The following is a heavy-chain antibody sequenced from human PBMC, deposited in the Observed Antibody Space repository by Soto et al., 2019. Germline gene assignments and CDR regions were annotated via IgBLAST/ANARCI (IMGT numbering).Heavy chain of an antibody. V-gene: IGHV2-5*02. CDR2: IYWDDDK. Sequence: QITLKESGPTLVKPTQTLTLTCTFSGFSLSTSGVGVGWIRQPPGKALEWLALIYWDDDKRYSPSLKSRLTITKDTSKNQVVLTMTNMDPVDTATYYCAHIVVVVVPAAMFYYFDYWGQGTLVTVSS. J-gene: IGHJ4*02. CDR3: AHIVVVVVPAAMFYYFDY. D-gene: IGHD2-2*01. CDR1: GFSLSTSGVG.